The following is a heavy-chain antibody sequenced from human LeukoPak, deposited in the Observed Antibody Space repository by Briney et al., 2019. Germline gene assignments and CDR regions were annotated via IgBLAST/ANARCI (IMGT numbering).Heavy chain of an antibody. J-gene: IGHJ5*02. Sequence: GGSLRLSCAASGFTFSSYWMSWVRQAPGKGLEWVANIKQDGSEKYYVDSVKGRFTISRDNAKTSLYLQMNSLRAEDTAVYYCARDLTISVGPSWFDPWGQGTLVTVSS. CDR2: IKQDGSEK. D-gene: IGHD3-3*01. V-gene: IGHV3-7*01. CDR3: ARDLTISVGPSWFDP. CDR1: GFTFSSYW.